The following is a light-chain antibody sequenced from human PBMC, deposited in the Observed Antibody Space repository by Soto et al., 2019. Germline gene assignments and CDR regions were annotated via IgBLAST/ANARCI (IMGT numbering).Light chain of an antibody. J-gene: IGKJ4*01. CDR1: QSVSSY. V-gene: IGKV3-11*01. CDR3: QQRSNWFLT. CDR2: DAS. Sequence: EIVLTQSPATLSLSPGERATLSCRASQSVSSYLAWYQQKPGQAPRLLIYDASNGATGIPARFSGSGSGTDFTLTISSLEPEDFAVYYCQQRSNWFLTFGGGTKVDIK.